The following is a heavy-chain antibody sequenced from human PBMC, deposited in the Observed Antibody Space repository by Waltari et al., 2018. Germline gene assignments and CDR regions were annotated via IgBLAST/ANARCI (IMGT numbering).Heavy chain of an antibody. J-gene: IGHJ5*02. CDR3: ARGGGGYCSSTSCRRLYSWFDP. D-gene: IGHD2-2*01. CDR1: GGSISSYY. CDR2: IYTSGST. V-gene: IGHV4-4*07. Sequence: QVQLQESGPGLVKPSETLSLTCPVSGGSISSYYWSWIRQPAGKGLEWIGRIYTSGSTTDIPSLKMRVTMSVDTSKNQFSLKLSSATAADTAVYYCARGGGGYCSSTSCRRLYSWFDPWGQGTLVTVSS.